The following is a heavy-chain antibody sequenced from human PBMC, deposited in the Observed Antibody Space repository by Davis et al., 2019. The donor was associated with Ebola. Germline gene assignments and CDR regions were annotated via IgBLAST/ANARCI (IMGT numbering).Heavy chain of an antibody. D-gene: IGHD1-26*01. V-gene: IGHV3-13*05. J-gene: IGHJ4*02. CDR3: ARVLVHSAINILEMNYFDY. CDR2: IGTAGDP. CDR1: GFTFSSYD. Sequence: GESLKISCAASGFTFSSYDMHWVRQATGKGLEWVSAIGTAGDPYYPGSVKGRFTISRDNAKNSLYLQMNSLRAEDTAVYYCARVLVHSAINILEMNYFDYWGQGTLVTVSS.